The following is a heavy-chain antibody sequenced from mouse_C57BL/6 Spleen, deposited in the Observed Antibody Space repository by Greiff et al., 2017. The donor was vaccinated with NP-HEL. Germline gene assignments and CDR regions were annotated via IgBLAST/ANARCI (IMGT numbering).Heavy chain of an antibody. CDR3: ARKGNWDYFDY. V-gene: IGHV1-75*01. Sequence: VKVVESGPELVKPGASVKISCKASGYTFTDYYINWVKQRPGQGLEWIGWIFPGSGSTYYNEKFKGKATLTVDKSSSTAYMLLSSLTSEDSAVYFCARKGNWDYFDYWGQGTTLTVSS. D-gene: IGHD4-1*01. J-gene: IGHJ2*01. CDR1: GYTFTDYY. CDR2: IFPGSGST.